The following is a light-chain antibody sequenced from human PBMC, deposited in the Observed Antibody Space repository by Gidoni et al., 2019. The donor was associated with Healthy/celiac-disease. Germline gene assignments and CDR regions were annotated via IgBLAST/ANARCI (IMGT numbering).Light chain of an antibody. Sequence: DIQMTQSPSSLSASVGDRVTITCRASQGIRNYLGWYQQKPGKAPKRLIYAASSLQSGVPSRFSGSGSGTEFTLTISSLQPEDFATYYCLQHNSYPWTFGQGTKLEIK. CDR3: LQHNSYPWT. CDR1: QGIRNY. J-gene: IGKJ2*01. CDR2: AAS. V-gene: IGKV1-17*01.